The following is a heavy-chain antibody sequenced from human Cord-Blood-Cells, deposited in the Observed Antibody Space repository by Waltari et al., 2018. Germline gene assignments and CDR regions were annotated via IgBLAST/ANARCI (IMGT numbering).Heavy chain of an antibody. J-gene: IGHJ6*02. Sequence: AEVKKPGASVKVSCKASGYTFTSYGISWVRQAPGQGLEWMGWISAYNGNTNYAQKLQGRVTMTTDTSTSTAYLELRSLRSDDTAVYYCARVAGNYYYYGMDVWGQGTTVTVSS. V-gene: IGHV1-18*01. CDR2: ISAYNGNT. D-gene: IGHD6-19*01. CDR3: ARVAGNYYYYGMDV. CDR1: GYTFTSYG.